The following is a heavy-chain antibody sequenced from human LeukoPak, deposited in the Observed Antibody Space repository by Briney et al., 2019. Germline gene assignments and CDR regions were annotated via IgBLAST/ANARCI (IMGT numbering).Heavy chain of an antibody. J-gene: IGHJ4*02. CDR2: VTGFNGKT. D-gene: IGHD3-10*01. CDR3: ARVGSSGEFDF. V-gene: IGHV1-18*01. CDR1: GYIFTDYG. Sequence: RASVKVSCKTSGYIFTDYGLTWVRQAPGQGLEWLGWVTGFNGKTTYARRVEDRLILTTNTSTSTGTLDLRGLRADDTAVYYCARVGSSGEFDFWGQGTLVTVSS.